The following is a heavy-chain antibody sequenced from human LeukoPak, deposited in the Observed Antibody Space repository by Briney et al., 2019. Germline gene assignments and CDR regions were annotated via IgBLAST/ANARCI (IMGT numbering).Heavy chain of an antibody. Sequence: GGSLRLSCAASGFTFDDYAMYWVRQAPGKGLEWVSLISGDGGSTYYADSVKGRFTISRDNSKNSLYLQMNSLRTEDTALYYCAKDKVEYSSSWQDYYFDYWGQGTLVTVSS. CDR2: ISGDGGST. CDR3: AKDKVEYSSSWQDYYFDY. CDR1: GFTFDDYA. V-gene: IGHV3-43*02. J-gene: IGHJ4*02. D-gene: IGHD6-13*01.